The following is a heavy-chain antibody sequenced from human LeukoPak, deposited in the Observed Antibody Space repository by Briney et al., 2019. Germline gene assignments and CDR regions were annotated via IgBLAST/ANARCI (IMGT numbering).Heavy chain of an antibody. CDR2: INPNSGGT. CDR1: GYTFTGYY. Sequence: ASVKVSCKASGYTFTGYYMHWVRQAPGQGLEWMGWINPNSGGTNYAQKFQGWVTMTRDTSISTAYMELSRLRSDDTAVYYCATPTYSSGWYETDYWGQGTLVTVSS. D-gene: IGHD6-19*01. CDR3: ATPTYSSGWYETDY. J-gene: IGHJ4*02. V-gene: IGHV1-2*04.